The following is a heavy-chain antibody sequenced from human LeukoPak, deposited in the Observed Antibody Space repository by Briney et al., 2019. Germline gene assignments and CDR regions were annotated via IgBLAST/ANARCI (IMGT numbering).Heavy chain of an antibody. Sequence: GESLKISCKGSEYSFTTYWIGWVRQTPGKGLEWMGIIYPGDSDTRYSPSFQGQVTISADKSISTAYLQWSSLKASDTAMYYCARRGMTTVTPTGYWGQGTLVTVSS. J-gene: IGHJ4*02. CDR3: ARRGMTTVTPTGY. V-gene: IGHV5-51*01. D-gene: IGHD4-11*01. CDR1: EYSFTTYW. CDR2: IYPGDSDT.